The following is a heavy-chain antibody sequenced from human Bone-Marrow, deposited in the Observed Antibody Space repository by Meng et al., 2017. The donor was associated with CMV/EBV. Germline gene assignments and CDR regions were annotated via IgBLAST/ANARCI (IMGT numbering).Heavy chain of an antibody. V-gene: IGHV3-7*01. CDR2: IKQDGSEK. J-gene: IGHJ3*02. CDR3: ARVTGGSYRSDDAFDI. Sequence: GGSLRLSCAASGFTFSSYWMSWVRQAPGKGLEWVANIKQDGSEKYYVDSVKGRFTISRDNAKNSLYLQMNSLRAEDTAVYYCARVTGGSYRSDDAFDIWGQGTRVTVSS. CDR1: GFTFSSYW. D-gene: IGHD1-26*01.